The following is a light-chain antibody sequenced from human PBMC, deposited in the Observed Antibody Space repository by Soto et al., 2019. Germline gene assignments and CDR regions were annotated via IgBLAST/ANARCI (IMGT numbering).Light chain of an antibody. J-gene: IGKJ4*01. CDR1: QSVRNY. CDR2: DGS. V-gene: IGKV3-11*01. CDR3: QQHSSWPRT. Sequence: EIVLTQSPATLSLSPGASATLSCRASQSVRNYLFWYQQKPAQAPRLLIYDGSNRVSGIPAWFSGSGSGPDFTLTISSLESEDFVVYYCQQHSSWPRTVGGGTKV.